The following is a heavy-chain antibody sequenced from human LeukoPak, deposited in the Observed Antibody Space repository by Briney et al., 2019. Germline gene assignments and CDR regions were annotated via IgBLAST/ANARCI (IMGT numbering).Heavy chain of an antibody. Sequence: AGGSLRLSCAASGFTFSSYSMNWVRQAPGKGLEWVSSISSSSSYIYYADSVKGRFTISRDNAKNSLYLQMNSLRAEDTAVYYCARDPGRDKDGYSHYWGQGTLVTVSS. D-gene: IGHD5-24*01. CDR3: ARDPGRDKDGYSHY. CDR1: GFTFSSYS. J-gene: IGHJ4*02. V-gene: IGHV3-21*01. CDR2: ISSSSSYI.